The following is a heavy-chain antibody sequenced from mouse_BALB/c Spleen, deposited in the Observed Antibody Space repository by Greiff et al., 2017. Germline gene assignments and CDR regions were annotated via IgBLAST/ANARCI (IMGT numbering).Heavy chain of an antibody. CDR1: GYTFTSYY. CDR3: ARGGSVCYFDY. CDR2: IYPGNVNT. V-gene: IGHV1S56*01. D-gene: IGHD1-3*01. J-gene: IGHJ2*01. Sequence: QVQLQQSGPELVKPGASVRISCKASGYTFTSYYIHWVKQRPGQGLEWIGWIYPGNVNTKYNEKFKGKATLTADKSSSTAYMQLTSLTSEDSAVYFCARGGSVCYFDYWGQGTTLTVSS.